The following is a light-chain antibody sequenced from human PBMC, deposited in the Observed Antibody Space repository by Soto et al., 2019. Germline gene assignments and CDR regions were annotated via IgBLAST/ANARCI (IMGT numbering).Light chain of an antibody. Sequence: HSVLTQPASVSGSPGQSITISCTGTSSDVGGYNYVSWYQQHPGKAPKLMIYDVTNRPSGVSNRFSGSKSGNTASLTISGLQAEDEADYYCSSYTSSSTPLVFGGGTKLTV. V-gene: IGLV2-14*01. CDR3: SSYTSSSTPLV. J-gene: IGLJ3*02. CDR2: DVT. CDR1: SSDVGGYNY.